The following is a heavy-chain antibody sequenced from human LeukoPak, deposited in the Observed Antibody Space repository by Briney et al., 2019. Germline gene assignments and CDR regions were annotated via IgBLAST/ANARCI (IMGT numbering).Heavy chain of an antibody. J-gene: IGHJ4*02. V-gene: IGHV3-11*06. Sequence: SGGSLRLSCAPSGYTFSVYYMSWIRQAPGKGLEGVSYISGSSSYTIYADSVKGRFTISRDNAKNSLYLQMNSLRAEDTAVYYCARVTLYAESALDYWGQGTLVTVSS. CDR1: GYTFSVYY. CDR2: ISGSSSYT. D-gene: IGHD4-17*01. CDR3: ARVTLYAESALDY.